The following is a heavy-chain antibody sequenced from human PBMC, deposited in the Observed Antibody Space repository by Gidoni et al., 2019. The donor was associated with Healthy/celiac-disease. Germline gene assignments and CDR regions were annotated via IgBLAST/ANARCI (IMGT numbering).Heavy chain of an antibody. J-gene: IGHJ4*02. CDR3: ARNPTRGIEDY. D-gene: IGHD3-16*01. CDR2: ISSSSSYT. V-gene: IGHV3-11*06. Sequence: QVQLVESGGGLVKPGGSLRLSCAASGFTFSDYYMSWIRQAPGKGLEWVSYISSSSSYTNYADSVKGRFIISRDNAKNSLYLQMNSLRAEDTAVYYCARNPTRGIEDYWGQGTLVTVSS. CDR1: GFTFSDYY.